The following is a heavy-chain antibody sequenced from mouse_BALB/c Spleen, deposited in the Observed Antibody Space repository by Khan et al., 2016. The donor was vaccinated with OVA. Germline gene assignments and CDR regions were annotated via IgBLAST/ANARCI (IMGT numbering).Heavy chain of an antibody. V-gene: IGHV1-7*01. J-gene: IGHJ2*01. Sequence: QVQLKQSGAELAKPGASVKMSCKASGYTFINYWILWVKQRPGQGLAWIGYINPSTGYTEYNKNFKDKATLTADKSSSTAYMQRSSLTSEDSAVYYCARRGLRWDFDYGGQGTTLTVSS. CDR3: ARRGLRWDFDY. CDR1: GYTFINYW. CDR2: INPSTGYT. D-gene: IGHD1-1*01.